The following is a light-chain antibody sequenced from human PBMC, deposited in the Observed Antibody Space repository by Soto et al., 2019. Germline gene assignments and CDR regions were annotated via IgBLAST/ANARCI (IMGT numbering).Light chain of an antibody. CDR2: VAS. J-gene: IGKJ4*01. CDR1: QSISSN. V-gene: IGKV3-15*01. Sequence: EIVMTQSPATLSVSPGERATLSCRASQSISSNLAWYQQKPGQTPKLLIYVASTRATGIPARFSGSGSGTGFTLTISSLQSEDFAVYYCQQYNVWPLTFGGGTKVEFK. CDR3: QQYNVWPLT.